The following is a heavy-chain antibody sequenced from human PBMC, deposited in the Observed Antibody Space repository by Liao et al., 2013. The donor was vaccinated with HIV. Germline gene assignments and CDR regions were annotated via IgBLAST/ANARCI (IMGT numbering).Heavy chain of an antibody. CDR3: ARTNRFFDAFDN. CDR1: GTSISSYY. CDR2: IYISGST. V-gene: IGHV4-4*07. J-gene: IGHJ3*02. Sequence: QVQLQESGPGLVKPSETLSLTCTVSGTSISSYYWSWIRQPAGKGLEWIGRIYISGSTNSNPSLKSRVTMSIDTSKNQFSLKLSSVTAADTAVYFCARTNRFFDAFDNWGQGALVTVSS. D-gene: IGHD3-3*01.